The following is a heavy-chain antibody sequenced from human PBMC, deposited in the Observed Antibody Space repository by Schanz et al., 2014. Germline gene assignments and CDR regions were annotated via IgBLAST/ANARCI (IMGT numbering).Heavy chain of an antibody. V-gene: IGHV3-33*01. CDR2: IWYDGSNK. J-gene: IGHJ6*02. D-gene: IGHD1-26*01. CDR1: GFTFSSYG. CDR3: ARDMTSMGESGFYYYGMDV. Sequence: QAQLVESGGGVVQPGRSLRLSCAASGFTFSSYGMHWVRQAPGRGLEWVALIWYDGSNKYYAESVKGRFTISRDNPKNTLYLQMNSLRAEDTAVYYCARDMTSMGESGFYYYGMDVWGQGTTATVSS.